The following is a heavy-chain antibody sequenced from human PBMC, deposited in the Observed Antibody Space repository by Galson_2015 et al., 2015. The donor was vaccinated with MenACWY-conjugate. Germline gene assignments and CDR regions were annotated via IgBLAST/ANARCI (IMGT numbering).Heavy chain of an antibody. CDR1: GFSLSRYS. CDR2: ITSSSSTI. V-gene: IGHV3-48*04. CDR3: ARVGYGESVTPDDY. J-gene: IGHJ4*01. D-gene: IGHD4-17*01. Sequence: SLRLSCAASGFSLSRYSMNWVRQAPGKGLEWISYITSSSSTIYYADSVKGRFTISRDNAKNSLYLQMNSLRAEDTAVYYCARVGYGESVTPDDYSGRATLVTVSS.